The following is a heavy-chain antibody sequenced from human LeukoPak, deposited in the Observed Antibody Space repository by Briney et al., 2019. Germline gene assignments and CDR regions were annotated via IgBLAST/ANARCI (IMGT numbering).Heavy chain of an antibody. CDR1: GGSISSSSYY. V-gene: IGHV4-39*01. CDR3: ARLVDIVATTEPRIDY. CDR2: IYYSGST. Sequence: SETLSLTCTVSGGSISSSSYYWGWIRQPPGKGLEWIGSIYYSGSTYYNPSLKSRVTISVGTSKNQFSLKLSSVTAADTAVYYCARLVDIVATTEPRIDYWGQGTLVTVSS. D-gene: IGHD5-12*01. J-gene: IGHJ4*02.